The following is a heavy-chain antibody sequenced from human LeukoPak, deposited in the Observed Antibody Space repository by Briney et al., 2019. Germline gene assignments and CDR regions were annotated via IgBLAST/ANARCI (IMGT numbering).Heavy chain of an antibody. J-gene: IGHJ4*02. V-gene: IGHV3-21*01. CDR2: ISSSSSYI. Sequence: GGSLRPSCAASGFTFSSYSMNWVRQAPGKGLEWVSSISSSSSYIYYADSVKGRFTISRDNAKNSLYLQMNSLRAEDTAVYYCARDPSCSSTSCYFHFDYWGQGTLVTVSS. D-gene: IGHD2-2*01. CDR1: GFTFSSYS. CDR3: ARDPSCSSTSCYFHFDY.